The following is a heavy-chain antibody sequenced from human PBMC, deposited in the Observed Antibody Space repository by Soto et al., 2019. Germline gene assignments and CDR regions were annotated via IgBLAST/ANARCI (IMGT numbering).Heavy chain of an antibody. Sequence: SETLSLTCTVSGGSISSYYWSWIRQPPGKGLEWIGYIYYSGSTNYNPSLKSRVTISVDTSKNQFSLKLSSVTAADTAVYYCARDLGYCSGGSCSPYFDYWGQGTLVTVSS. V-gene: IGHV4-59*01. CDR3: ARDLGYCSGGSCSPYFDY. CDR1: GGSISSYY. J-gene: IGHJ4*02. CDR2: IYYSGST. D-gene: IGHD2-15*01.